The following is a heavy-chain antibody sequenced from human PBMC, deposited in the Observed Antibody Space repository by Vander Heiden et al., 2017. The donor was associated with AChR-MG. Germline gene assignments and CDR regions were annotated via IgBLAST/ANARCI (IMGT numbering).Heavy chain of an antibody. CDR3: ARAAIVYCSGGSCYSFAFDI. J-gene: IGHJ3*02. CDR1: GYTFTSYD. D-gene: IGHD2-15*01. V-gene: IGHV1-8*01. Sequence: QVQLVQSGAEVTKPGASVKVSCKASGYTFTSYDINWVRQATGQGLEWMGWMNPNSGNTGYAQKFQGRVTMTRNTSISTAYMELSSLRSEDTAVYYCARAAIVYCSGGSCYSFAFDIWGQGTMVTVSS. CDR2: MNPNSGNT.